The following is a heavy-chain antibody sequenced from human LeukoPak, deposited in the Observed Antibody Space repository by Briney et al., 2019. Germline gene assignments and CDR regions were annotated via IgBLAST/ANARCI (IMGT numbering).Heavy chain of an antibody. CDR3: ARIGFSTSWANFDY. CDR1: GFTFGGYG. D-gene: IGHD2-2*01. CDR2: IRTDGREK. J-gene: IGHJ4*02. V-gene: IGHV3-33*01. Sequence: PGTSLRLSCAASGFTFGGYGMHWVRQAPGKGLEWVASIRTDGREKYHADSVQGRFSISRDNSKNTLYLQMDSLRAEDTALYYCARIGFSTSWANFDYWSQGTLVTVSS.